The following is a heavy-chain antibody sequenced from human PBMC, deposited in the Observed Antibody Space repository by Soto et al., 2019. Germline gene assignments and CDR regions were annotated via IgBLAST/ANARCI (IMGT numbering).Heavy chain of an antibody. CDR3: ARGRIGKWLRTNYYYYYMDV. CDR1: GYTFTSYD. D-gene: IGHD5-12*01. Sequence: ASVKVSCKASGYTFTSYDINWVRQATGQGLEWMGWMNPNSGNTGYAQKFQGRVTMTRNTSISTAYMELSSLRSEDTAVYYCARGRIGKWLRTNYYYYYMDVWGKGTTVTVSS. CDR2: MNPNSGNT. V-gene: IGHV1-8*01. J-gene: IGHJ6*03.